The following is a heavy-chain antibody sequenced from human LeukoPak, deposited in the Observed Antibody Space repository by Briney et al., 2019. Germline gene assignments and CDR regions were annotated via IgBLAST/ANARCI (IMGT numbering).Heavy chain of an antibody. J-gene: IGHJ4*02. CDR1: GFTFSNYW. V-gene: IGHV3-7*01. CDR2: IKQDGSEK. Sequence: GGSLRLSCAASGFTFSNYWMSWVRQAPGKGLQWVANIKQDGSEKYYVDSVKGRFTISRDNAKKSLYLQMNSLRAEDTAVYYCARRMMDIVVVPAAIDYWGQGTLVTVSS. CDR3: ARRMMDIVVVPAAIDY. D-gene: IGHD2-2*03.